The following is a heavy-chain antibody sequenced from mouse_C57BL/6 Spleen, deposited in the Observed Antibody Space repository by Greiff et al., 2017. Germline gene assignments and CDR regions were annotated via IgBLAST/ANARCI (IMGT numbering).Heavy chain of an antibody. Sequence: VQLQESGAELVKPGASVKLSCKASGYTFTSYWMHWVKQRPGQGLEWIGMIHPNSGSTNYNEKFKSKATLTVDKSSSTAYMQLSSLTSEDAAVYYCASAYYSNYEGAWFSYWGQGTLVTVSA. CDR3: ASAYYSNYEGAWFSY. J-gene: IGHJ3*01. V-gene: IGHV1-64*01. CDR1: GYTFTSYW. D-gene: IGHD2-5*01. CDR2: IHPNSGST.